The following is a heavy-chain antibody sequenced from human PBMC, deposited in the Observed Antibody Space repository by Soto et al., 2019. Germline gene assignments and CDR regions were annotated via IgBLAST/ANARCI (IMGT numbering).Heavy chain of an antibody. CDR2: IIPLFGTA. D-gene: IGHD3-10*01. V-gene: IGHV1-69*01. J-gene: IGHJ4*02. CDR1: GVTFSSET. Sequence: QVQLVQSGADVKKPGSSVKVSCQASGVTFSSETLGWVRQAPGQGLEWVGGIIPLFGTASYAQKFQGRVTITADESKSSVSMELSSLRSDDPAVYFCATELGENPASPFDAWGQGTLVTVSS. CDR3: ATELGENPASPFDA.